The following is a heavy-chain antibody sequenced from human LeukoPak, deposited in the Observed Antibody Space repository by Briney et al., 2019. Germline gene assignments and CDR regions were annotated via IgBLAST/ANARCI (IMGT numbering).Heavy chain of an antibody. CDR2: IYSGGST. J-gene: IGHJ4*02. CDR1: GFTVSSNY. Sequence: GGSLRLSCAASGFTVSSNYMSWVRQAPGKGLEWVAVIYSGGSTYYADSVKGRFTISRDDSKSIAYLQMNSLKTEDTAVYYCTRPTYGSGSYYNYDYWGQGTLVTVSS. V-gene: IGHV3-66*04. D-gene: IGHD3-10*01. CDR3: TRPTYGSGSYYNYDY.